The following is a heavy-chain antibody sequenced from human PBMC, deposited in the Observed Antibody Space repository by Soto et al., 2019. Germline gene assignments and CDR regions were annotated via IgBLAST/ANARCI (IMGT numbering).Heavy chain of an antibody. CDR1: GGSFSGYY. Sequence: SETLSLTCAVYGGSFSGYYWSWIRQPPGKGLEWIGEINHSGSTNYNPSLKSRVTISVDTSKNQFSLKLSSVTAADTAVYYCARTQHPYCSGGSCSYYNGMDVWGQGTTVTVSS. D-gene: IGHD2-15*01. J-gene: IGHJ6*02. CDR2: INHSGST. V-gene: IGHV4-34*01. CDR3: ARTQHPYCSGGSCSYYNGMDV.